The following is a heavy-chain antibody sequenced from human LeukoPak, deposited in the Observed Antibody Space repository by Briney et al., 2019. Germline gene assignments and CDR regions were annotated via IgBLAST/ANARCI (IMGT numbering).Heavy chain of an antibody. CDR2: INTNTGNP. D-gene: IGHD3-3*01. CDR1: GYTLTELS. J-gene: IGHJ6*02. CDR3: ARPDTYYDFWSGLPWDYYYYYGMDV. Sequence: GASVKVSCKVSGYTLTELSMHWVRQAPGQGLEWMGWINTNTGNPTYAQGFTGRFVFSLDTSVSTAYLQISSLKAEDTAVYYCARPDTYYDFWSGLPWDYYYYYGMDVWGQGTTVTVSS. V-gene: IGHV7-4-1*02.